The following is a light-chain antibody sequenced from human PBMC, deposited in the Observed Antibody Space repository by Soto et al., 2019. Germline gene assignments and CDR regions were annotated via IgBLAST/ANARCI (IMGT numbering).Light chain of an antibody. V-gene: IGLV2-18*01. J-gene: IGLJ1*01. CDR3: SLYTTDSTYV. CDR2: EVS. Sequence: QSALTQPPSVSGSPGQSVTISCTGTSSDFGSYNRVSWYQRPPGTGPKLVIYEVSNRPSGIPDRFSGSKSGNTASLTISGLQAEDEAEYCCSLYTTDSTYVFGTGTKLTVL. CDR1: SSDFGSYNR.